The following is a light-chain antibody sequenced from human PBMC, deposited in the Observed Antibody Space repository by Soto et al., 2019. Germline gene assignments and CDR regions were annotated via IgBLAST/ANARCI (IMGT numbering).Light chain of an antibody. CDR1: QSISGTY. Sequence: EIVLTQSPGTLSLSPGERATLSCRASQSISGTYLAWYQQKPGQAPSLLIYGASRRATGIPDRFSGSGSGTDFTLTISRLEPEDFSVYYCQQYGMSPRTFGQGTKVEIK. J-gene: IGKJ1*01. V-gene: IGKV3-20*01. CDR3: QQYGMSPRT. CDR2: GAS.